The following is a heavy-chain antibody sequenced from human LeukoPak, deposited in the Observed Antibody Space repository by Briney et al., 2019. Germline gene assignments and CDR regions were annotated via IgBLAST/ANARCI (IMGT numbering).Heavy chain of an antibody. D-gene: IGHD5-12*01. CDR2: IWYDGSNK. J-gene: IGHJ3*02. Sequence: PGRTLRLSCAASGFTFSSYSMHWVRQAPGKGLEWVAVIWYDGSNKYYADSVKGRFTISRDNSKNTLYLQMNSLRAEDTAVYYCAREKTYSGYDSNAFDIWGQGTMVTVSS. V-gene: IGHV3-33*01. CDR3: AREKTYSGYDSNAFDI. CDR1: GFTFSSYS.